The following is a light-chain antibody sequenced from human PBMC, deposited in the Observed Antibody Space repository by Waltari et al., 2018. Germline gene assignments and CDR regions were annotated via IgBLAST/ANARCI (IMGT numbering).Light chain of an antibody. CDR2: EVS. CDR1: SSDVGVYNY. CDR3: FSYTSTTPSYV. V-gene: IGLV2-14*01. J-gene: IGLJ1*01. Sequence: QSALTQPPSVSGSPGQSITISCTGTSSDVGVYNYVSWYQQHPGKAPKVMIYEVSNRPSGVSNRFSCSKSGNTASLTISGLQAEDEADYYCFSYTSTTPSYVFGTGTKVTVL.